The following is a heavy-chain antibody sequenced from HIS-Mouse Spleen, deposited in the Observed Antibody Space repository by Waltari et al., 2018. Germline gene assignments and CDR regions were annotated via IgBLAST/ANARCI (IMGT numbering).Heavy chain of an antibody. CDR1: GFTFSSYG. J-gene: IGHJ4*02. CDR3: AKDKHHAFYY. V-gene: IGHV3-30*18. CDR2: ISYDGSNK. Sequence: QVQLVESGGGVVQPGRSLRLSCAASGFTFSSYGMHWVRQAPGKGLEWVAVISYDGSNKYYADSVKGRFTISRDNSKNTLYLQMNSLRAEDTAVYYCAKDKHHAFYYWGQGTLVTVSS.